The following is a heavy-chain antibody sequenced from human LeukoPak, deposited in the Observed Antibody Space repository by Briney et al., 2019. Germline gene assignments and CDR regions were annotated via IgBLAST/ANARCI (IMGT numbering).Heavy chain of an antibody. D-gene: IGHD3-10*01. CDR2: INHSGST. CDR3: ARHLWITMVRVKRWFDP. Sequence: SETLSLTCTVSGGSISSYYWSWIRQPPGKGLEWIGEINHSGSTNYNPSLKSRVTISVDTSKNQFSLKLSSVTAADTAVYYCARHLWITMVRVKRWFDPWGQGTLVTVSS. CDR1: GGSISSYY. V-gene: IGHV4-34*01. J-gene: IGHJ5*02.